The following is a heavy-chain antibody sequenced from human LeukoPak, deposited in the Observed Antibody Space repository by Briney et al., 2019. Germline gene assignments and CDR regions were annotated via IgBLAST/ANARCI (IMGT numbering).Heavy chain of an antibody. CDR3: ARAGSSWSPGDYMDV. CDR2: INPNSGGT. J-gene: IGHJ6*03. Sequence: ASVKVSCTASGYTFTGYYMHWVRQAPGQGLEWMGWINPNSGGTNYAQKFQGRVTMTRDTSISTAYMEVSKLRSDDTAVYYCARAGSSWSPGDYMDVWGKGTTVTVSS. CDR1: GYTFTGYY. V-gene: IGHV1-2*02. D-gene: IGHD6-13*01.